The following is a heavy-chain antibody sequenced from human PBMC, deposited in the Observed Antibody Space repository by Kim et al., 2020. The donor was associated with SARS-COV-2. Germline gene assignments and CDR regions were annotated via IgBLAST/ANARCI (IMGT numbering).Heavy chain of an antibody. CDR2: ITSSSIYI. D-gene: IGHD4-17*01. J-gene: IGHJ4*02. CDR1: GFIFNSYS. CDR3: ARRYGDYHFDY. Sequence: GGSLRLSCAASGFIFNSYSMDWVRQAPGKGLEWVSSITSSSIYIYYSDSVKGRFTISRDNARNSLYLQMNGLRAEDTAVYFCARRYGDYHFDYWGQGTLVTVYS. V-gene: IGHV3-21*01.